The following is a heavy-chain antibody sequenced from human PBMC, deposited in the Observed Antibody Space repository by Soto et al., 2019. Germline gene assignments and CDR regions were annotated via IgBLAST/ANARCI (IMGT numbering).Heavy chain of an antibody. CDR2: IYYSGST. J-gene: IGHJ3*01. V-gene: IGHV4-31*03. CDR1: GGSISSGGYY. CDR3: ATYYDSSGYYSNDAFDL. Sequence: SETLSLTCTVSGGSISSGGYYWSWIRQHPGKGLEWIGYIYYSGSTYYNPSLKSRVTISVATSKNQFSLKLSSVTAADTAVYYCATYYDSSGYYSNDAFDLWGQGTMVTVSS. D-gene: IGHD3-22*01.